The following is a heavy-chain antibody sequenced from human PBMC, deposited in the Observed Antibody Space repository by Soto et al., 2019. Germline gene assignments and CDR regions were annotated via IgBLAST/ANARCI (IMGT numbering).Heavy chain of an antibody. CDR2: ISGSGGST. CDR3: AKDPSIVGATVGYFDY. CDR1: GFTFSSYA. V-gene: IGHV3-23*01. Sequence: GGSLRLSCAASGFTFSSYAMSWVRQAPGKGLEWVSAISGSGGSTYYADSVKGRFTISRDNSKNTLYLQMNSLRAEDTAVYYCAKDPSIVGATVGYFDYWGQGTLVTVSS. D-gene: IGHD1-26*01. J-gene: IGHJ4*02.